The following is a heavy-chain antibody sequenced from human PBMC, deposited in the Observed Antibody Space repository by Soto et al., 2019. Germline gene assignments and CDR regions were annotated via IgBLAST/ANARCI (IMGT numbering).Heavy chain of an antibody. Sequence: GASVKVSCKASGYTSTSYAMHWVRQAPGQRLEWMGWINAGNGNTKYSQKFQGRVTITRDTSASTAYMELSSLRSEDTAVYYCARGPNWNDYYYYYMDVWGKGTTVTVSS. CDR2: INAGNGNT. D-gene: IGHD1-1*01. J-gene: IGHJ6*03. CDR1: GYTSTSYA. CDR3: ARGPNWNDYYYYYMDV. V-gene: IGHV1-3*01.